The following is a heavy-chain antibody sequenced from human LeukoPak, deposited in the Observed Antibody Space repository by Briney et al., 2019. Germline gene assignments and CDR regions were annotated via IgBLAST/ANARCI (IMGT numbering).Heavy chain of an antibody. D-gene: IGHD6-19*01. CDR3: AGDRGSGWYREAFDI. J-gene: IGHJ3*02. Sequence: GGSLRLSCAASGFTFSSYWMSWVRQAPGKGLEWVANIKQDGSEKYYVDSVKGRFTISRDNAKNSLYLQMNSLRAEDTAVYYCAGDRGSGWYREAFDIWGQGTMVTVSS. CDR1: GFTFSSYW. CDR2: IKQDGSEK. V-gene: IGHV3-7*01.